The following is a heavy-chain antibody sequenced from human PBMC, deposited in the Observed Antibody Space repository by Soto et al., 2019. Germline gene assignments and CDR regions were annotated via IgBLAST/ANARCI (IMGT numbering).Heavy chain of an antibody. CDR1: GFTFSDYY. V-gene: IGHV3-11*01. CDR2: ISNSGRTL. J-gene: IGHJ4*02. Sequence: QVQLVESGGGLVKPGGSLRLSCAASGFTFSDYYMSWIRQAPGKGLVWVSYISNSGRTLYYADSMKGRLTISRDNAKNSLFLQMNSLRSEDTAVYYCARDLVAVSGGVYSSSSGGYFFDFWGQGTLVTVSS. CDR3: ARDLVAVSGGVYSSSSGGYFFDF. D-gene: IGHD6-6*01.